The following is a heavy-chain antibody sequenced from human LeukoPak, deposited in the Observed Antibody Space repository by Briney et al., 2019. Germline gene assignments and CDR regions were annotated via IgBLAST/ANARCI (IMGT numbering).Heavy chain of an antibody. D-gene: IGHD2-2*03. CDR2: IYHSGNT. Sequence: PGGSLRLSCAASGFTISSYYMAWVRQAPGKGLEWVSVIYHSGNTDYADSVKGRFTISRDNSQNTVYLQMSSLRAEDTAVYYCARVRVPGYSNFAYWGQGTLVTVSS. V-gene: IGHV3-53*01. J-gene: IGHJ4*02. CDR3: ARVRVPGYSNFAY. CDR1: GFTISSYY.